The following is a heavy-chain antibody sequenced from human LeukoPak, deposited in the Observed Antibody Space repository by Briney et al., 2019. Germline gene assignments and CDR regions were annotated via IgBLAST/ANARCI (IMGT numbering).Heavy chain of an antibody. J-gene: IGHJ5*02. CDR2: ISSSSSTI. D-gene: IGHD4-23*01. Sequence: QPGGSLRLSCAASGFTFSSYSMNWVRQAPGKGLEWVSYISSSSSTIYYADSVKGRFTISRDNAKNSLYLQMNSLRAEDTAVYYCARDQPESYVTPGAWFDPWGQGTLVTVSS. CDR1: GFTFSSYS. V-gene: IGHV3-48*01. CDR3: ARDQPESYVTPGAWFDP.